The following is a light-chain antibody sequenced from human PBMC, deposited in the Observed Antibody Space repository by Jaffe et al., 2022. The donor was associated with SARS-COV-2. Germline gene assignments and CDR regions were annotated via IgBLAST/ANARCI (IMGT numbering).Light chain of an antibody. V-gene: IGLV2-18*02. CDR2: EVS. J-gene: IGLJ1*01. CDR3: NSYTSSSTYV. CDR1: SSDVGSHNR. Sequence: QSALTQPPSVSGSPGQSVTISCIGTSSDVGSHNRVSWYQQPPGTAPKLMIYEVSNRPSGVPDRFSGSKSGNTASLTISGLQAEDEADYYCNSYTSSSTYVFGTGTKVTVL.